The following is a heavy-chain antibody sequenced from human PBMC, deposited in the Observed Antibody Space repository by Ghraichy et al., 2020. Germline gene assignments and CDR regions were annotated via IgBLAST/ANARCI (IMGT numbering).Heavy chain of an antibody. V-gene: IGHV3-23*01. J-gene: IGHJ6*02. CDR1: GFTFSNYA. CDR2: ISVSGAST. Sequence: GGSRRLSCAASGFTFSNYAMSWVRQAPGKGLEWVSAISVSGASTYFADSVKGRFTISRDNSKNTLYLQMNSLRAEDTAVYYCAKDRYDSPRYGMDVWGQGTTVTVSS. D-gene: IGHD3-22*01. CDR3: AKDRYDSPRYGMDV.